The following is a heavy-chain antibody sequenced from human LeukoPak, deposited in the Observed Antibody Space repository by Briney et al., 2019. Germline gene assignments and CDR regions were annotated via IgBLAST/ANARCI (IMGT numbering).Heavy chain of an antibody. CDR2: VSRSSRFI. Sequence: GGSLRLSCAASGFAFSTYSMNWVRQAPGKGLEWVSSVSRSSRFIFYADSVQGRFTISRDDAKDSLFLQMNSLRAEDTAVYYCARVSDAFDYIFDSWGQGTLVTVSS. D-gene: IGHD5-12*01. J-gene: IGHJ4*02. CDR1: GFAFSTYS. CDR3: ARVSDAFDYIFDS. V-gene: IGHV3-21*01.